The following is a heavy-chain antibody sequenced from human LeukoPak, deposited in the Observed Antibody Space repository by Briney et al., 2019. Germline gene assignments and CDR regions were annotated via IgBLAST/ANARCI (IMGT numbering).Heavy chain of an antibody. CDR1: GGSISSSSYY. D-gene: IGHD3-3*01. V-gene: IGHV4-39*01. CDR2: IYDSGST. Sequence: SETLSLTCTVSGGSISSSSYYWGWIRLPPGKGLEWIGCIYDSGSTYYNPSLKNRVTIFVDTSKNQFSLKLSSVTAADTAVYYCARHPFAWGQGTLVTVS. CDR3: ARHPFA. J-gene: IGHJ5*02.